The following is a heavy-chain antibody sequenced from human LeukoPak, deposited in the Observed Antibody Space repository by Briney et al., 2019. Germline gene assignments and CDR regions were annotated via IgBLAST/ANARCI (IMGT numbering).Heavy chain of an antibody. V-gene: IGHV3-30*03. D-gene: IGHD1-26*01. CDR1: GFTFSSYG. CDR3: TTDPIAGAVDY. J-gene: IGHJ4*02. CDR2: ISYDGSNK. Sequence: GGSLRLSCAASGFTFSSYGMHWVRQAPGKGLEWVAVISYDGSNKYYADSVKGRFTISRDNSKNTLYLQMNSLKTEDTAVYYCTTDPIAGAVDYWGQGTLVTVSS.